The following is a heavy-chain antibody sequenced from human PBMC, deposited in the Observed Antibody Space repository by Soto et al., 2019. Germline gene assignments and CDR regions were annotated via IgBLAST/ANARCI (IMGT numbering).Heavy chain of an antibody. Sequence: ASVKVSCKASGGTFSSYAISWVRQAPGQGLEWMGGIIPIFGTANYAQKFQGRVTITADESTSTAYMELSSLRSEDTAVYYCARDRMTTVVTDAFDIWGQGTMVTVSS. CDR3: ARDRMTTVVTDAFDI. J-gene: IGHJ3*02. CDR2: IIPIFGTA. V-gene: IGHV1-69*13. D-gene: IGHD4-17*01. CDR1: GGTFSSYA.